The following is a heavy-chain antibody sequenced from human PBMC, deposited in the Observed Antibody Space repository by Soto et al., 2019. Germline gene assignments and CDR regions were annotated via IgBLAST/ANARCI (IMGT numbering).Heavy chain of an antibody. D-gene: IGHD3-9*01. CDR2: IYYSGST. CDR3: ARLSIDILTGYTLDY. Sequence: PSETLSLTCAVSGGSISSSNWWSWVRQPPGKGLEWIGEIYYSGSTNYNPSLKSRVTISVDTSKNQFSLKLSSVTAADTAVYYCARLSIDILTGYTLDYWGQGTLVTVSS. V-gene: IGHV4-4*02. J-gene: IGHJ4*02. CDR1: GGSISSSNW.